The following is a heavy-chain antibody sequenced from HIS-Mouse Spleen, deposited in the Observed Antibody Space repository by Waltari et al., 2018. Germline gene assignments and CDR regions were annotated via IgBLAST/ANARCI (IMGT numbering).Heavy chain of an antibody. D-gene: IGHD6-19*01. CDR2: IYYSGST. Sequence: QLQLQESGPGLVKPSETLSLSCTVSVGSIRSSIYYWGWIRQPPGKGLEWIGSIYYSGSTYHNPSLKSRVTISVDTSKNQFSLKLSSVTAADTAVYYCARRRGWFDYWGQGTLVTVSS. CDR3: ARRRGWFDY. CDR1: VGSIRSSIYY. J-gene: IGHJ4*02. V-gene: IGHV4-39*01.